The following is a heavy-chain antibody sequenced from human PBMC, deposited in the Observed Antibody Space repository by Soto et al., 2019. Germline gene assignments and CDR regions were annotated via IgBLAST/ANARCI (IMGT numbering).Heavy chain of an antibody. J-gene: IGHJ4*02. Sequence: QVQLQQWGAGLLKPSETLSLTCAVYGGSFSGYYWSWIRQPPGKGLEWIGEINHSGSTNYNPSLKSRVTISVDTSKNQFSLKLSSVTAADTAVYYCARGQWSLVAASKPFDYWGQGTLVTVSS. D-gene: IGHD2-15*01. V-gene: IGHV4-34*01. CDR1: GGSFSGYY. CDR2: INHSGST. CDR3: ARGQWSLVAASKPFDY.